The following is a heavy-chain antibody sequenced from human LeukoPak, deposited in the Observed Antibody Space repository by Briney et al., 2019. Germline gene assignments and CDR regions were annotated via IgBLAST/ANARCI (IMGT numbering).Heavy chain of an antibody. CDR1: GGSISSSSYY. J-gene: IGHJ5*02. CDR3: ARHRAPTVIVWFDP. Sequence: SETLSLTCTVSGGSISSSSYYWGWIRQPPGKGLEWIGSIYYSGSTYYNPSLKSRVTISVDTSKNQFSLKLSSMTAADTAVYYCARHRAPTVIVWFDPWGQGTLVTVSS. CDR2: IYYSGST. V-gene: IGHV4-39*01. D-gene: IGHD2/OR15-2a*01.